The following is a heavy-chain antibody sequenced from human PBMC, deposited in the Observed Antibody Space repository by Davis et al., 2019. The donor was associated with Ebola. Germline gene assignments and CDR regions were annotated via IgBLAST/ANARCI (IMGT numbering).Heavy chain of an antibody. Sequence: GESLKIYCAASGFTFSDYYMSWIRQAPGKGLEWVSYISSSGSTIYYADSVKGRFTISRDNAKNSLYLQMNSLRAEDTAVYYCAKDQYSSSWYGWFDPWGQGTLVTVSS. D-gene: IGHD6-13*01. CDR2: ISSSGSTI. J-gene: IGHJ5*02. CDR1: GFTFSDYY. V-gene: IGHV3-11*01. CDR3: AKDQYSSSWYGWFDP.